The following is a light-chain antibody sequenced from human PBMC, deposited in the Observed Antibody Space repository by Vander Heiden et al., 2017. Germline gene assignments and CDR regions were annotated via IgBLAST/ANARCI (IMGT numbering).Light chain of an antibody. CDR1: QSLLHSNGYNY. CDR3: MQALQTPPWT. CDR2: LGS. J-gene: IGKJ2*02. V-gene: IGKV2-28*01. Sequence: DIVMTQSPLSLPVTPGEPASTSCRSSQSLLHSNGYNYLDWYLQKPGQSPQLLIYLGSNRASGVPDRFSGSGSGTDFTLKISRVEAEDVGVYYCMQALQTPPWTFGQGTKLEIK.